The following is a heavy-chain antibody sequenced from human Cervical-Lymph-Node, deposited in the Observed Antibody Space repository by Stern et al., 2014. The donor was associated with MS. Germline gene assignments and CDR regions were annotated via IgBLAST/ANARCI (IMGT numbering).Heavy chain of an antibody. CDR3: ARAQEFSNVVANY. V-gene: IGHV1-46*03. CDR1: GYTFTNYF. Sequence: QVQLVQSGAEVKKPGASMRISCKASGYTFTNYFIHWVRQAPRQRPEWMGIINPTTGSTSYAQRFQARVTMTRDTSTNTAYLDLSSLRSEDTAVYFCARAQEFSNVVANYWGQGTLVTVSS. D-gene: IGHD2-8*01. CDR2: INPTTGST. J-gene: IGHJ4*02.